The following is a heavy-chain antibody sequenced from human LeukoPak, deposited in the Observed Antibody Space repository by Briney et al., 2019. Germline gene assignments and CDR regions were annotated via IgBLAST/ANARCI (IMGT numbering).Heavy chain of an antibody. CDR3: ARAQNPDFWSGYLYYYYYMDV. Sequence: ASVKVSCKASGYTFTSYGISWVRQAPGQGLEWMGWINPNSGGTNYAQKFQGRVTMTRDTSISTAYMELSRLRSDDTAVYYCARAQNPDFWSGYLYYYYYMDVWGKGTTVTVSS. J-gene: IGHJ6*03. CDR2: INPNSGGT. CDR1: GYTFTSYG. V-gene: IGHV1-2*02. D-gene: IGHD3-3*01.